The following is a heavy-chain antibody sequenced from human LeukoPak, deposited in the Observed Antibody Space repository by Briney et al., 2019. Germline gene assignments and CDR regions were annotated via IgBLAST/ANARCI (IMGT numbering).Heavy chain of an antibody. D-gene: IGHD6-13*01. CDR1: GGSISSYY. V-gene: IGHV4-4*07. Sequence: PSETLSLTCTVSGGSISSYYWSWIRQPAGKGLEWIGRIYTSGSTNYNPSLKSRVTMSVDTSKNQFSLKLSSVTAADTAVYYCARAAAGRNPYYYYYYMDVWGKGTTVTISS. CDR3: ARAAAGRNPYYYYYYMDV. J-gene: IGHJ6*03. CDR2: IYTSGST.